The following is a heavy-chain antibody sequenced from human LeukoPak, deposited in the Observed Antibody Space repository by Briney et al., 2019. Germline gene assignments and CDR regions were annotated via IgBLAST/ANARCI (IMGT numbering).Heavy chain of an antibody. Sequence: GGSLRLSCAASGFTFDDYAMHWVRQAPGKGLEWVSGISWNSGSIGYADSVKGRFTISRDNAKNTLYLQMNSLRAEDTAVYYCARHSSGYYYGMDVWGQGTTVTVSS. V-gene: IGHV3-9*01. CDR2: ISWNSGSI. CDR1: GFTFDDYA. J-gene: IGHJ6*02. CDR3: ARHSSGYYYGMDV. D-gene: IGHD3-22*01.